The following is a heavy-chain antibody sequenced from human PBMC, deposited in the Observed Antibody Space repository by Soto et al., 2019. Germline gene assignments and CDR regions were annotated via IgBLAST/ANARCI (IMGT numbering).Heavy chain of an antibody. Sequence: QVQLVQSGAEVKKPGSSVKVSCKASGGTFSNYVVNWVRQAPGQGREWMGRIIPISGAANYAQKFQGRVTITAEQSTSTSYMELSSMRSEDTAVYYCARDMTRTVVPYFDFWGQGTLVTVSS. CDR2: IIPISGAA. J-gene: IGHJ4*02. CDR1: GGTFSNYV. D-gene: IGHD1-7*01. CDR3: ARDMTRTVVPYFDF. V-gene: IGHV1-69*18.